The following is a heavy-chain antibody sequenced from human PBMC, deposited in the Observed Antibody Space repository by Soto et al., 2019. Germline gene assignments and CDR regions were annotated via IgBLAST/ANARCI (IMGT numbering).Heavy chain of an antibody. D-gene: IGHD6-13*01. Sequence: GGSLRLSCAASGFTFISYAMSWGRQAPGKGLEWVSAISGSGGSTYYADSVKGRFTISRDNSKNTLYLQMNSLRAEDTAVYYCAKDVRGYSSSWFEYFQHWGQGTLVTVSS. CDR2: ISGSGGST. CDR3: AKDVRGYSSSWFEYFQH. J-gene: IGHJ1*01. V-gene: IGHV3-23*01. CDR1: GFTFISYA.